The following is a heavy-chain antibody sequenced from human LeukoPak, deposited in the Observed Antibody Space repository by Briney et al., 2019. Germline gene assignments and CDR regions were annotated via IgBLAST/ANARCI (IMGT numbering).Heavy chain of an antibody. V-gene: IGHV3-53*01. J-gene: IGHJ4*02. CDR2: IYSDNT. CDR1: GSTVSSNS. CDR3: ARRAGAYSHPYDY. D-gene: IGHD4/OR15-4a*01. Sequence: PGGSLRLSCTVSGSTVSSNSMSCVRQAPGKGLEWVSFIYSDNTHYSDSVKGRFTISRDNSKNTLYLQMNSLRAEDTAVYYCARRAGAYSHPYDYWGQGTLVTVSS.